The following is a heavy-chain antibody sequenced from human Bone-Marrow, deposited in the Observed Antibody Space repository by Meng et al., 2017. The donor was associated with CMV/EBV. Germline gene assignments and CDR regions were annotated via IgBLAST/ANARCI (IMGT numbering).Heavy chain of an antibody. J-gene: IGHJ4*02. CDR3: ARGELAGIFDY. Sequence: LHWAVYGGSFVCYYWGCIRQPPGKGLEWIGEINHSGSTNYTPSLKSRVTISVDTSKNQFSLKLSSVTAADTAVYYCARGELAGIFDYWGQGTLVTVSS. D-gene: IGHD3-10*01. CDR1: GGSFVCYY. V-gene: IGHV4-34*01. CDR2: INHSGST.